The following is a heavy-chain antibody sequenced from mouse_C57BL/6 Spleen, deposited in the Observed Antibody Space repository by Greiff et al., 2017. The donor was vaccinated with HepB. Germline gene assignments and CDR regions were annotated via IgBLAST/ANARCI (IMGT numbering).Heavy chain of an antibody. CDR1: GYTFTDYY. CDR3: ARRDDYDGSFAY. D-gene: IGHD2-4*01. Sequence: EVQLQQSGPELVKPGASVKISCKASGYTFTDYYMNWVKQSHGKSLEWIGDINPNNGGTSYNQKFKGKATLTVDKSSSTAYMELRSLTSEDSAVYYCARRDDYDGSFAYWGQGTLVTVSA. J-gene: IGHJ3*01. V-gene: IGHV1-26*01. CDR2: INPNNGGT.